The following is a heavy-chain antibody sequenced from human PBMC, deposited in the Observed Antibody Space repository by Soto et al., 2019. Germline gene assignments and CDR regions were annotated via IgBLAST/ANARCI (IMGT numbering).Heavy chain of an antibody. CDR1: GFTFSDST. CDR2: IRSKVNNLET. J-gene: IGHJ6*02. CDR3: AKFLNVLRFLEWFKWAYGMDV. Sequence: LRLSCAASGFTFSDSTMHWVRQTSGRGLEWLGRIRSKVNNLETVYAASVKGRFTISRDDSKNTAYLQMNSLRAEDTAVYYCAKFLNVLRFLEWFKWAYGMDVWGQGATVTVSS. V-gene: IGHV3-73*01. D-gene: IGHD3-3*01.